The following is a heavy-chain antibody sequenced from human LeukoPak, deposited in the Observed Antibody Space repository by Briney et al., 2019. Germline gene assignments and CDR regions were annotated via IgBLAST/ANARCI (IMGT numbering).Heavy chain of an antibody. CDR3: AHYGSGSTVYYYGMDV. CDR2: FDPEDGET. J-gene: IGHJ6*02. D-gene: IGHD3-10*01. Sequence: ASVKVSCKVSGYTLTELSMHWVRQAPGKGLEWMGGFDPEDGETIYAQKFQGRVTMTEDTSTDTAYMELSSLRSEDTAVYYCAHYGSGSTVYYYGMDVWGQGTTVTVSS. CDR1: GYTLTELS. V-gene: IGHV1-24*01.